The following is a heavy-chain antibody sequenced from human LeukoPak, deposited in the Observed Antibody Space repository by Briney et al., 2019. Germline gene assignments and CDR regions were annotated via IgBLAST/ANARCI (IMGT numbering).Heavy chain of an antibody. Sequence: GRSLRLSCAVSGCTFSSYGMHWVRQAPGKGLEWVAVISHDGSNEYYADSVKGRFTISRDNSKNTLYLQMNSLRAEDTAVYYCAKDKGPIAAAHYYYGMDVWGKGTTVTVSS. CDR3: AKDKGPIAAAHYYYGMDV. V-gene: IGHV3-30*18. J-gene: IGHJ6*04. CDR2: ISHDGSNE. D-gene: IGHD6-13*01. CDR1: GCTFSSYG.